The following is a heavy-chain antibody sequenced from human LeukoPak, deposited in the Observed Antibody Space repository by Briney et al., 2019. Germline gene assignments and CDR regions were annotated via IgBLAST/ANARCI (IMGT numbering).Heavy chain of an antibody. Sequence: GRSLRLSCAASGFTFSSCGMHWVRQAPGKGLEWVAVIWYDGSNKYYADSVKGRFTISRDNSKNTLYLQMNSLRAEDTAVYYCARDVNEGAFDYWGQGTLVTVSS. CDR3: ARDVNEGAFDY. CDR1: GFTFSSCG. V-gene: IGHV3-33*01. J-gene: IGHJ4*02. D-gene: IGHD1-1*01. CDR2: IWYDGSNK.